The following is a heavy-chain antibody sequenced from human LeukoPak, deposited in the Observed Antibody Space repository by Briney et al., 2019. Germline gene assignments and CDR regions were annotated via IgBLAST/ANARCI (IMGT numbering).Heavy chain of an antibody. V-gene: IGHV1-69*13. CDR2: IIPIFGTA. J-gene: IGHJ4*02. CDR1: GGTFSSYA. D-gene: IGHD6-13*01. Sequence: ASVKVSCKASGGTFSSYAISWVRQAPGQGLEWMGGIIPIFGTANYAQKFQGRVTITADESTSTAYMELSSLRSEDTAVYYCARSRTIAAAGTTDRYYFDYWGQGTLVTVSS. CDR3: ARSRTIAAAGTTDRYYFDY.